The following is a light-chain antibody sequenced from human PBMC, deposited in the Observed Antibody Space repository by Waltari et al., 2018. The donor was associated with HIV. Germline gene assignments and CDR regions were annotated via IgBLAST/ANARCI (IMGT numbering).Light chain of an antibody. Sequence: DIQMTQSPSTLSASVGDRVTITCRASQSISDWLAWYQQKPGKAPKLLIYKASNLESGVPSRFSGSGSGTEFTLTISSLQPDDFASYYCQQYNSNPYTFGQGTKLEIK. CDR3: QQYNSNPYT. J-gene: IGKJ2*01. CDR2: KAS. CDR1: QSISDW. V-gene: IGKV1-5*03.